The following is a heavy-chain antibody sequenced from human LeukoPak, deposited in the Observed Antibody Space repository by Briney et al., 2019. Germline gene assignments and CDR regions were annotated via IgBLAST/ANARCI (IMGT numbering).Heavy chain of an antibody. D-gene: IGHD3-16*02. V-gene: IGHV4-39*01. CDR3: ARSGVYDYVWGSYRSHSYFDY. J-gene: IGHJ4*02. Sequence: PSETLSLACTVSGGSISSSSYYWGWTRQPPGKGLEWIGSIYYSGSTYYNPSLKSRVTISVDTSKNQFSLKLSSVTAADTAVYYCARSGVYDYVWGSYRSHSYFDYWGQGTLVTVSS. CDR2: IYYSGST. CDR1: GGSISSSSYY.